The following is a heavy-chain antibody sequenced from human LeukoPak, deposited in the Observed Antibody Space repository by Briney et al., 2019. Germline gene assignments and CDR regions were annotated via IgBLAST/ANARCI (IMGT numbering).Heavy chain of an antibody. Sequence: PSETLSLTCTVSGGSISRGGYYWSWIRQHPGKGLEWIGYIYYSGSTYYNPSLKSRVIISVDTSKNQFSLKLSSVTAADTAVYYCAREASYRGGYYFDYWGQGTLVTVSS. V-gene: IGHV4-31*03. CDR2: IYYSGST. CDR1: GGSISRGGYY. J-gene: IGHJ4*02. D-gene: IGHD3-10*01. CDR3: AREASYRGGYYFDY.